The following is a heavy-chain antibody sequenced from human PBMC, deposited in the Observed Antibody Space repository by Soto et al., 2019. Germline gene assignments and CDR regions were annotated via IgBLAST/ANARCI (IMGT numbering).Heavy chain of an antibody. CDR2: IRGSGGST. CDR1: GFTFSSYA. J-gene: IGHJ1*01. CDR3: ARDRVESGYPEYFQH. Sequence: GGSLRLSCAASGFTFSSYAMSWVRQAPGKGLEWVSAIRGSGGSTYYADSVKGRFTISRDNSKNTLYLQMNSLRAEDTAVYYCARDRVESGYPEYFQHWGQGTLVTVSS. V-gene: IGHV3-23*01. D-gene: IGHD3-22*01.